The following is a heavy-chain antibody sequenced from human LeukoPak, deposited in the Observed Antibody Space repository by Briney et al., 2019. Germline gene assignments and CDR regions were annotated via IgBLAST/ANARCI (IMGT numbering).Heavy chain of an antibody. CDR1: GFTVSSNY. Sequence: GALRLSCAASGFTVSSNYMSWVRQAPGRGLEWVSTIYAGGTIYYADSVKGRFIISRDNSKNTLYLQMNSLRVEDTAVYYCARAPGIRNAFDIWGQGTMVTVSS. V-gene: IGHV3-53*01. J-gene: IGHJ3*02. CDR3: ARAPGIRNAFDI. D-gene: IGHD2-15*01. CDR2: IYAGGTI.